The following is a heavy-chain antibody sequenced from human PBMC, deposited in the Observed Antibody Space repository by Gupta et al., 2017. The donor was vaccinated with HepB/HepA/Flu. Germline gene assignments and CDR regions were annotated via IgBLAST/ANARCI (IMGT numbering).Heavy chain of an antibody. CDR1: GFAFSTSW. CDR3: GRTNVVTAGGDS. V-gene: IGHV3-7*01. J-gene: IGHJ4*02. CDR2: IKHDASEK. Sequence: EVQLVESGGGLVQPGGSLRLSCAASGFAFSTSWMSWVRQAPGKGLEWVDNIKHDASEKNYVDSVKGRFTLSRDNAKNSLSLQMNSLRGEDTAVYYCGRTNVVTAGGDSWGPGTLVTVSS. D-gene: IGHD2-2*01.